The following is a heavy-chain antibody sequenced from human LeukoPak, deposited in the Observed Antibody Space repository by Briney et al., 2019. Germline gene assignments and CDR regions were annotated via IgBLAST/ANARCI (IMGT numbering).Heavy chain of an antibody. D-gene: IGHD7-27*01. V-gene: IGHV1-46*01. J-gene: IGHJ2*01. CDR2: INPSGGST. CDR1: GYTFTSYY. CDR3: ARDGLTGDTRGWYFDL. Sequence: ASVKVSCKASGYTFTSYYMHWVRQAPGQGLEWMGIINPSGGSTSYAQKFQGRVTMTRDTSTSTVYMELSCLRSEDTAVYYCARDGLTGDTRGWYFDLWGRGTLVTVSS.